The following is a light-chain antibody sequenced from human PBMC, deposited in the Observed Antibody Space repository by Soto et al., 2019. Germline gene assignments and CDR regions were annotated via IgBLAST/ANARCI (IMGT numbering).Light chain of an antibody. CDR3: QQSYSTLLT. V-gene: IGKV1-39*01. Sequence: DIQMTQSPSSLSASVGDRVTITCRASQSISSYLNWYQQKPGKAPKLLIYAASSLQSGVPSRSSGSGSGTDFTLTISSLQPEDFATYYCQQSYSTLLTIGGGTKVEIK. J-gene: IGKJ4*01. CDR2: AAS. CDR1: QSISSY.